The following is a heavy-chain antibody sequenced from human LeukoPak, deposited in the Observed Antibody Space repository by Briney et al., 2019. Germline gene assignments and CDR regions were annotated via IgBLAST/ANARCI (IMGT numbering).Heavy chain of an antibody. CDR1: GCTFSFLW. J-gene: IGHJ3*02. CDR3: ARHRSGGSQDDAFDI. CDR2: IKQDGSEK. D-gene: IGHD2-15*01. Sequence: GGSLRLSCAASGCTFSFLWMSWVRQAPRKGLEWVANIKQDGSEKYYVDSVKGRFTISRQNAKKSLFLQMNSLRAEDTAVYYCARHRSGGSQDDAFDIWGQGTLVTVSS. V-gene: IGHV3-7*01.